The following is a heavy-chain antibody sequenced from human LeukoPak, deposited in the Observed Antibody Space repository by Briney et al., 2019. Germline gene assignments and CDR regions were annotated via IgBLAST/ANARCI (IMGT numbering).Heavy chain of an antibody. CDR2: INIDGRDT. CDR3: TRDMATADLDY. D-gene: IGHD5-24*01. CDR1: GFTFNKYY. Sequence: GGSLRLSCVVSGFTFNKYYMHWVRQAPGRGLVWVSRINIDGRDTSYADSVRGRFTMSRDNAKNTLYLQMNSLRPEDTAVYYCTRDMATADLDYWGQGALVTASS. J-gene: IGHJ4*02. V-gene: IGHV3-74*01.